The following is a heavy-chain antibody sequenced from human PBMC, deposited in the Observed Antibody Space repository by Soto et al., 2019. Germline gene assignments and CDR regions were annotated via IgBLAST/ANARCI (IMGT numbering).Heavy chain of an antibody. V-gene: IGHV1-46*01. CDR3: ARGSTKFYGDYDPQAIDY. D-gene: IGHD4-17*01. CDR1: GYTFTSYY. Sequence: ASVKVSCKASGYTFTSYYMHWVRQAPGQGLEWMGIINPSGGSTSYAQKFQGRVTMTRDTSTSTVYMELSSLRSEDTAVYYCARGSTKFYGDYDPQAIDYWGQGTLVTVSS. CDR2: INPSGGST. J-gene: IGHJ4*02.